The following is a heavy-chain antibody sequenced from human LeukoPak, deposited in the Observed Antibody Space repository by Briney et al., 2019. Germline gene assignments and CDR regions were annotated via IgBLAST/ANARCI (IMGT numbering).Heavy chain of an antibody. Sequence: GGTLRLSCAASGFTFSSYGMSWVRQAPGKGLEWVGRIKSKTDGGTTDYAAPVKGRFTISRDDSKNTLYLQMNSLKTEDTAVYYCTTLVGALTLNFDYWGQGTLVTVSS. J-gene: IGHJ4*02. V-gene: IGHV3-15*01. D-gene: IGHD1-26*01. CDR3: TTLVGALTLNFDY. CDR2: IKSKTDGGTT. CDR1: GFTFSSYG.